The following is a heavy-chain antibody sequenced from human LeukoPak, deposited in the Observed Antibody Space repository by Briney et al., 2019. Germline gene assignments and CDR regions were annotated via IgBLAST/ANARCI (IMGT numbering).Heavy chain of an antibody. Sequence: RSGTLSLTCTVSGGSISSGGYYWSWIRQPPGKGLEWIGYIYHSGSTYYNPSLKSRVTISVDRSKNQFSLKLSSVTAADTAVYYCARDGTGIAAAGTNWGQGTLVTVSS. J-gene: IGHJ4*02. CDR2: IYHSGST. CDR1: GGSISSGGYY. CDR3: ARDGTGIAAAGTN. D-gene: IGHD6-13*01. V-gene: IGHV4-30-2*01.